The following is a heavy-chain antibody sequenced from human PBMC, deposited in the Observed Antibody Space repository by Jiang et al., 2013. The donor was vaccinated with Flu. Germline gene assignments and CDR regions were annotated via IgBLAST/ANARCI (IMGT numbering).Heavy chain of an antibody. CDR2: ITYNGGDS. J-gene: IGHJ4*02. D-gene: IGHD4-17*01. Sequence: QLVESGGGVVRPGGSLRLSCAASGFTFDDYGMTWVRQAPGKGLEWVSGITYNGGDSRYADSVRGRFTISRDNAKNSLYLQMDSLRAEDTAFYYCARGGSDYEGVSYWGQGTLVTVSS. V-gene: IGHV3-20*04. CDR3: ARGGSDYEGVSY. CDR1: GFTFDDYG.